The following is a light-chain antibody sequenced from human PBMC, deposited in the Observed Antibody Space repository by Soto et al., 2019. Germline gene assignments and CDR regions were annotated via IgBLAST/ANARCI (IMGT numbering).Light chain of an antibody. V-gene: IGKV3-20*01. CDR3: QQFGVSPT. Sequence: EIVLTQSPGTLSLSPGERATLSCRASQTITPTFLAWYQQKPGQAPRLLIYGASSRATDIPDRFSGSGSGTYFPLTSSKLEAEVLAFYYCQQFGVSPTFGGGTKVEIK. CDR1: QTITPTF. CDR2: GAS. J-gene: IGKJ4*01.